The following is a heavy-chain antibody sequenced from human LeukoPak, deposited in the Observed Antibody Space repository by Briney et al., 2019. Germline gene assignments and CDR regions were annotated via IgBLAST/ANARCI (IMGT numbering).Heavy chain of an antibody. CDR3: ASGQQLGY. Sequence: GGSLRLTCAASGFIFSTYWMSWVRQAPAKGREWVANINQDGSEEFYVDSVKGRFTISRDNAKKSLYLQMNSLRAEDTAVYYCASGQQLGYWGQGTLVTVSS. D-gene: IGHD6-13*01. J-gene: IGHJ4*02. CDR1: GFIFSTYW. CDR2: INQDGSEE. V-gene: IGHV3-7*03.